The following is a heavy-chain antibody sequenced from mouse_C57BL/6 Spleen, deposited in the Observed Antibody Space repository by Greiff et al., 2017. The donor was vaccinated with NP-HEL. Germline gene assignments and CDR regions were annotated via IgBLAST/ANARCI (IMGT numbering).Heavy chain of an antibody. Sequence: VQLQQSGAELARPGASVKLSCKASGYTFTSYGISWVKQRTGQGLEWIGSLYPRSGNPYYNEKFKGKATLTADKSSSTAYMELRSLTSEDAAVYFYARGNYDDGYAIDYWGQGTSVTVSS. D-gene: IGHD2-4*01. J-gene: IGHJ4*01. CDR2: LYPRSGNP. V-gene: IGHV1-81*01. CDR1: GYTFTSYG. CDR3: ARGNYDDGYAIDY.